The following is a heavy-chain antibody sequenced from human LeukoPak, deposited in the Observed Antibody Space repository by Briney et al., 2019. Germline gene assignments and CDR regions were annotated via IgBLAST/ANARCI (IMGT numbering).Heavy chain of an antibody. CDR2: IIPIFGTA. V-gene: IGHV1-69*06. J-gene: IGHJ4*02. CDR1: GGTFSSYA. D-gene: IGHD3-22*01. Sequence: SVKVSCKASGGTFSSYAITWVRQAPGQGLEWMGGIIPIFGTANYAQKFQGRVTITADKSTNTAYMELTSLRSEDTAVYYCARDRVYYDSSGYLHYWGQGTLVTVSS. CDR3: ARDRVYYDSSGYLHY.